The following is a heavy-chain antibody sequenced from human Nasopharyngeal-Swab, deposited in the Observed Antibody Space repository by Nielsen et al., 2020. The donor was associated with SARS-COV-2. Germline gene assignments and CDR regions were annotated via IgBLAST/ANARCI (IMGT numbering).Heavy chain of an antibody. CDR1: GFTFSSYG. CDR3: ARDLALLGPGDYEGNFDY. CDR2: ISYDGSNK. Sequence: GESLKISCAASGFTFSSYGMRWVRQAPGKGLEWVAVISYDGSNKYYADSVKGRFTISRDNSKNTLYLQMNSLRAEDTAVYYCARDLALLGPGDYEGNFDYWGQGTLVTVSS. V-gene: IGHV3-30*03. D-gene: IGHD4-17*01. J-gene: IGHJ4*02.